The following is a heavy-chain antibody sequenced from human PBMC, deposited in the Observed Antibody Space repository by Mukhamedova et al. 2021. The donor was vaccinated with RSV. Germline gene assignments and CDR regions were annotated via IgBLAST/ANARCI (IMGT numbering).Heavy chain of an antibody. CDR3: ASSSGSYDSWAFDI. D-gene: IGHD1-26*01. CDR2: SGST. J-gene: IGHJ3*02. Sequence: SGSTNYNPSLKSRVTISVDTSKNQFSLKLSSVTAADTAVYYCASSSGSYDSWAFDIWGQGTMVTVSS. V-gene: IGHV4-59*01.